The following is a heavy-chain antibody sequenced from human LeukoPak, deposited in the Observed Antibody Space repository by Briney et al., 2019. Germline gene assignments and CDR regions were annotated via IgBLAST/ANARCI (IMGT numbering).Heavy chain of an antibody. CDR1: GYKFATYW. D-gene: IGHD2-15*01. CDR3: ARLGEDLAVGVAGYWFDP. Sequence: GESLKISCKGSGYKFATYWIGWVRQMPGKGLEWMGIIYPDDSNTRYSPSFQGQVTFSADKSINTAYLQWSGLKASDTAMYYCARLGEDLAVGVAGYWFDPWGQGTLVTVSS. V-gene: IGHV5-51*01. J-gene: IGHJ5*02. CDR2: IYPDDSNT.